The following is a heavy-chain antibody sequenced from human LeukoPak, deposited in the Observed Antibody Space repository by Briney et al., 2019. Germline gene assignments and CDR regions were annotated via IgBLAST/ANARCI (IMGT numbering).Heavy chain of an antibody. D-gene: IGHD3-16*02. Sequence: GGSLRLSCAASGFTFSSYAMSWVRQAPGKGLEWVSAISGSGGSTYYADSVKSRFTISRDNSKNTLYLQMNSLRAEDTAVYYCALNGREVPSGAFDIWGQGTMVTVSS. V-gene: IGHV3-23*01. CDR3: ALNGREVPSGAFDI. CDR1: GFTFSSYA. CDR2: ISGSGGST. J-gene: IGHJ3*02.